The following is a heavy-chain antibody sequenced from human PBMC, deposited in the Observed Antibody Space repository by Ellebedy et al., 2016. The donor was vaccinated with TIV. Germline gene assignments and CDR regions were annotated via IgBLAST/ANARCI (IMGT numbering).Heavy chain of an antibody. V-gene: IGHV3-30*04. CDR2: TSFDGKNK. CDR1: GFVFSSYT. J-gene: IGHJ4*02. Sequence: GESLKISCAASGFVFSSYTMWWVRQTPGKGLEWVAVTSFDGKNKHYADPVKGRLTISRDNSQNTLYLHMHSLRDEDTAVYYCARDPYSSGWSAIGYFDLWGQGALVTVSS. D-gene: IGHD6-19*01. CDR3: ARDPYSSGWSAIGYFDL.